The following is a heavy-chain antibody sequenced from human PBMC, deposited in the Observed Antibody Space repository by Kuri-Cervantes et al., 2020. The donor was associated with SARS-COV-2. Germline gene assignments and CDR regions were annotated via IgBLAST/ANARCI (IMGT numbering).Heavy chain of an antibody. V-gene: IGHV4-59*12. Sequence: GSLRLSCTVSGGSISSYYWSWIRQPPGKGLEWIGYIYYSGSTNYNPSLKSRVTISVDTSKNQFSLQLNSVTPEDTAVYYCAREPLQWLGEYQYYFDYWGQGTLVTVSS. J-gene: IGHJ4*02. D-gene: IGHD6-19*01. CDR2: IYYSGST. CDR3: AREPLQWLGEYQYYFDY. CDR1: GGSISSYY.